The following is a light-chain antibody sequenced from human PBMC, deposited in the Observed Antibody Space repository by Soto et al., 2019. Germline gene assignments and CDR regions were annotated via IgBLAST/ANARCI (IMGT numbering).Light chain of an antibody. CDR1: QSVRSN. V-gene: IGKV3-15*01. CDR3: QQYNDWPPRT. Sequence: ETVLTQSPATLSVSPGERVTLSCRASQSVRSNLAWYQQRPGQAPRLLISGASTRATGIPARFSGSGSGTEFTLTISSLQSEDFAIYYCQQYNDWPPRTFGQGTKVDIK. J-gene: IGKJ1*01. CDR2: GAS.